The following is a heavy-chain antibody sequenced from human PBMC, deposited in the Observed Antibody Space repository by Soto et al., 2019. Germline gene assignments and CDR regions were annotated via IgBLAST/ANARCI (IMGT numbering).Heavy chain of an antibody. CDR1: GFTFSSYN. CDR3: ARDLSVSNFDY. J-gene: IGHJ4*02. D-gene: IGHD6-13*01. Sequence: GGSLRLSCAASGFTFSSYNMNWVRQAPGKGLEWVSSISSSSSYTCYADSVKGRFTISRDNAKNSLYLQMNSLRAEDTAVYYCARDLSVSNFDYWGQGTLVTVSS. V-gene: IGHV3-21*01. CDR2: ISSSSSYT.